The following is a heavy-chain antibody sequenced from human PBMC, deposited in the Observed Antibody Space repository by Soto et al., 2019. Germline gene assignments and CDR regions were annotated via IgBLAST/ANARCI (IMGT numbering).Heavy chain of an antibody. J-gene: IGHJ4*02. D-gene: IGHD4-17*01. CDR1: GFTFRNAW. Sequence: EVPLVESGGGLVKPGGSLRLSCAVSGFTFRNAWMSWVRQAPGKGLEWVGRIKSKTDGGTTNYAAPVKDRFTISRDDSKNTLYLHMNSLKTEDTAVYYCTTGMTTVTSGFAYWGQGTLVTVSS. V-gene: IGHV3-15*01. CDR2: IKSKTDGGTT. CDR3: TTGMTTVTSGFAY.